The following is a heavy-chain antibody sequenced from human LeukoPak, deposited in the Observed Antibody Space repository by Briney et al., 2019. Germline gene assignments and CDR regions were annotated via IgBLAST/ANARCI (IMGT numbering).Heavy chain of an antibody. D-gene: IGHD2-8*01. CDR3: EREAYWGSNGKGFDS. CDR2: ITITSDKI. V-gene: IGHV3-48*02. CDR1: GFTFTGYS. J-gene: IGHJ4*02. Sequence: PGGSLRLSCAASGFTFTGYSMNWFRQAPGKGLEWVSYITITSDKIYYADSVKGRFTISRDNARNSLYLQMNSLRDEDTAVYSCEREAYWGSNGKGFDSWGQGTLVIVSS.